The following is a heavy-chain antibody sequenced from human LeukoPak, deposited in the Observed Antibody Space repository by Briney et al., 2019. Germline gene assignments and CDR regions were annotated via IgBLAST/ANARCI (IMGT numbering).Heavy chain of an antibody. CDR3: VRERGNWGLDE. D-gene: IGHD7-27*01. V-gene: IGHV3-30*04. J-gene: IGHJ4*02. CDR1: GFTFSGYA. CDR2: ISYDGRKK. Sequence: PGGSLRISCAASGFTFSGYAMQWVRQDPGKGLYWVAVISYDGRKKFHANSVKGRFTISRDNSQHTLYLQMNSLSVEDTAVYYCVRERGNWGLDEWGQGTLVSVSS.